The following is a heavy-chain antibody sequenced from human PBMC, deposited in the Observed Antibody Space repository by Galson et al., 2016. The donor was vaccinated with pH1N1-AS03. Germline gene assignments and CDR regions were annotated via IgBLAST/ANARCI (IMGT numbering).Heavy chain of an antibody. J-gene: IGHJ6*02. CDR1: GVSITSYY. Sequence: LSLTCSVSGVSITSYYWSWIRLPAGKGLEWIGRIYGGASGNMNFNPSLKSRVTMSVDTSKNQFSLSLNSVTAADTAVYYCARDFGSGHYTNYYNYGMDVWGPGTTVTVSS. V-gene: IGHV4-4*07. CDR3: ARDFGSGHYTNYYNYGMDV. CDR2: IYGGASGNM. D-gene: IGHD3-10*01.